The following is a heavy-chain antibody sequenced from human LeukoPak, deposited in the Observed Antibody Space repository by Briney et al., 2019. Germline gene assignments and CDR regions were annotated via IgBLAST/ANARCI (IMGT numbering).Heavy chain of an antibody. CDR3: ARGGRSIFGVADY. Sequence: ASVKASCKASGYTFTDYYMHWVRQAPGQGLEWMGWINPNSGGTNYAQKFQGRVTMTRDTSISTAYMELSRVRSDDTAVYYCARGGRSIFGVADYWGQGTLVTVSS. J-gene: IGHJ4*02. CDR2: INPNSGGT. D-gene: IGHD3-3*01. V-gene: IGHV1-2*02. CDR1: GYTFTDYY.